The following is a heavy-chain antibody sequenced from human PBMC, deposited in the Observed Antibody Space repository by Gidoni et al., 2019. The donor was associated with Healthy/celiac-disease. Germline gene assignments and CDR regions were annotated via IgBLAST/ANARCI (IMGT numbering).Heavy chain of an antibody. Sequence: EVQLVESGGGLVQPGRSLRLSCAASGFTFADYALHWVRQAPGKGLEWVSGISWNSGSIGYADSVKGRFTISRDNAKNSLYLQMNSLRAEDTALYYCAKDMRGRNTVVRVYYYYGMDVWGQGTTVTVSS. D-gene: IGHD2-15*01. CDR1: GFTFADYA. CDR3: AKDMRGRNTVVRVYYYYGMDV. J-gene: IGHJ6*02. CDR2: ISWNSGSI. V-gene: IGHV3-9*01.